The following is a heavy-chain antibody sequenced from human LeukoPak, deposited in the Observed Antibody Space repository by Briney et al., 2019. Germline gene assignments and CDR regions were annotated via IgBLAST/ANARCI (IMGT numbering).Heavy chain of an antibody. V-gene: IGHV1-18*01. CDR3: ARLRAGYMLDY. D-gene: IGHD5-18*01. Sequence: ASVKVSCKASGYIITSHGISWVRQAPGQGLEWMGWISGNNANTNYAQKFQGRVTMTTDTSTSTAHMELTSLRSDDTAVYYCARLRAGYMLDYWGQGTLVTVSS. J-gene: IGHJ4*02. CDR1: GYIITSHG. CDR2: ISGNNANT.